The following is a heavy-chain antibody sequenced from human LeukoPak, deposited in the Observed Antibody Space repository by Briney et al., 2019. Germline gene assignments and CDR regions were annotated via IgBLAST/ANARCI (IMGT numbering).Heavy chain of an antibody. CDR1: GYTFTSYD. J-gene: IGHJ5*02. CDR2: MNPNSGNT. V-gene: IGHV1-8*01. D-gene: IGHD6-19*01. Sequence: ASVKVSCKASGYTFTSYDINWVRQATGRGRELMGWMNPNSGNTGYAQKFQGRVTMTRNTSISTAYMELSSLRSEDTAVYYCARARRAVAANRYWFDPWGQGTLVTVSS. CDR3: ARARRAVAANRYWFDP.